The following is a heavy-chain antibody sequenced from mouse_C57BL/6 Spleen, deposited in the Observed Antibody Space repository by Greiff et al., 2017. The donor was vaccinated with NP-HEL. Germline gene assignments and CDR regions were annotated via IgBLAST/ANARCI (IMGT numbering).Heavy chain of an antibody. Sequence: EVMLVESGGGLVKPGGSLKLSCAASGFTFSSYTMSWVRQTPEKRLEWVATISGGGGNTYYPDSVKGRFTISRDNAKNTLYLQMSSLRSEDTALYYCAGAGTAWFAYWGQGTLVTVSA. V-gene: IGHV5-9*01. D-gene: IGHD4-1*01. CDR1: GFTFSSYT. CDR2: ISGGGGNT. CDR3: AGAGTAWFAY. J-gene: IGHJ3*01.